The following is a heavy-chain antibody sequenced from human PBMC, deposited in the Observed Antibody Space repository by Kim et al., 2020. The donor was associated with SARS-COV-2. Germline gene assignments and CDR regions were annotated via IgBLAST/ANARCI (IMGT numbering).Heavy chain of an antibody. Sequence: AQKIQGSGTMTRDTSTSTVYMELSSLRSEDTAVYYCARDQSIAVAGTLDYWGQGTLVTVSS. V-gene: IGHV1-46*01. CDR3: ARDQSIAVAGTLDY. D-gene: IGHD6-19*01. J-gene: IGHJ4*02.